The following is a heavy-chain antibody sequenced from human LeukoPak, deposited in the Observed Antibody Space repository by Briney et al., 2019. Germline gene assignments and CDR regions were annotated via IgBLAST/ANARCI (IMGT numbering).Heavy chain of an antibody. CDR3: AQSRYYYDSNDI. D-gene: IGHD3-22*01. CDR1: GYTVTSYH. J-gene: IGHJ3*02. CDR2: INPSGGST. V-gene: IGHV1-46*01. Sequence: ASVNVSCKASGYTVTSYHMHWVRQAPGHGLEGMGVINPSGGSTRYAQKFQGRVTMTRDTSTSTVYMELSSLRSEYTAVYYCAQSRYYYDSNDIWGQGTMVTVSS.